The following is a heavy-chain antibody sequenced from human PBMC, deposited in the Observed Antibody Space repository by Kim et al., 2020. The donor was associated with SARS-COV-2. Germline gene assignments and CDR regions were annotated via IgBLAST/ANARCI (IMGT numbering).Heavy chain of an antibody. CDR2: IIPMFGTA. J-gene: IGHJ6*01. CDR3: AIIGGFTMVRRVIAQYYYG. CDR1: GGTFSTYA. V-gene: IGHV1-69*13. Sequence: SVKVSCKASGGTFSTYAISWVRQAPGQGLEWLGRIIPMFGTAKYAQKFQGRVTITADESTSTAYMELSSLRSEDTAVYYCAIIGGFTMVRRVIAQYYYG. D-gene: IGHD3-10*01.